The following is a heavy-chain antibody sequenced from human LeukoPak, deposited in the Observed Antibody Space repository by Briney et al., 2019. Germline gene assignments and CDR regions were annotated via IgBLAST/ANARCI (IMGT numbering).Heavy chain of an antibody. D-gene: IGHD2-2*01. J-gene: IGHJ6*03. CDR1: GGTFSSYA. CDR2: IIPIFGTA. V-gene: IGHV1-69*13. Sequence: SVKVSCKASGGTFSSYAISWVRQAPGQGLEWMGGIIPIFGTANYAQRFQGRVTITADESTSTAYMELSSLRSEDTAVYYCARPELDIVVVPAATPDYYYYYMDVWGKGTTVTVSS. CDR3: ARPELDIVVVPAATPDYYYYYMDV.